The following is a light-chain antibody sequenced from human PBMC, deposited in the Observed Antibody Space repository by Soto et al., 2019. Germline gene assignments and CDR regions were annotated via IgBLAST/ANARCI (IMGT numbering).Light chain of an antibody. V-gene: IGKV1-5*03. Sequence: DIQMTQSPSTLSASVGDRVTITCRASQSVRWYLAWYQQKPGKAPKLLIYMASYLESGVPSRFSGSGSGTEFTLTISSLQPDDSATYYCQHYDDSSPWTFGQGTKV. CDR2: MAS. J-gene: IGKJ1*01. CDR3: QHYDDSSPWT. CDR1: QSVRWY.